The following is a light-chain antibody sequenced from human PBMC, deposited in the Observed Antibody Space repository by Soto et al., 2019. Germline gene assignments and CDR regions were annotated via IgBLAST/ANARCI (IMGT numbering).Light chain of an antibody. V-gene: IGLV1-44*01. J-gene: IGLJ1*01. CDR2: TTY. CDR3: ASWDDSLSGFV. Sequence: QSVLTQPPSASGTPGQRVTISCSGSDSNIGSFTVHWYQQVQGTAPKPLIHTTYQRPSGVPDRFSGSKSGTSGSLAISGLQPEDEADYYCASWDDSLSGFVFGTGTKLTVL. CDR1: DSNIGSFT.